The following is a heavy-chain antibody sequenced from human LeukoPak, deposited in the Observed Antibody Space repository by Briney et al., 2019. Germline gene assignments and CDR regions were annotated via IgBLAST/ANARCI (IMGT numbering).Heavy chain of an antibody. CDR1: GGSISNRSYY. J-gene: IGHJ5*02. V-gene: IGHV4-39*01. D-gene: IGHD2-15*01. Sequence: SETLSLTCTVSGGSISNRSYYWGWIRQPPGKGLEWIGKISDSGNTYYSPSLRSRVTISIDTSKNQFSLKLSSVTATDTAVYYCARSGDIVVGTNWFDPWGQGTLVTVSS. CDR2: ISDSGNT. CDR3: ARSGDIVVGTNWFDP.